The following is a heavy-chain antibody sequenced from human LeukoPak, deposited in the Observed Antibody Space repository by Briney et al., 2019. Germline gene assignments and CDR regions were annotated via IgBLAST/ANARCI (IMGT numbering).Heavy chain of an antibody. V-gene: IGHV3-33*01. CDR1: GFTFSSYG. J-gene: IGHJ4*02. D-gene: IGHD3-3*01. Sequence: GGSLRLSCAASGFTFSSYGMHWVRQAPGKGLEWVAVIWYDGSNKYYADSVKGRFPISRDNSKNTLYLQMNSLRAEDTAVYYCARDGTSIFGVVNHFDYWGQGTLVTVSS. CDR3: ARDGTSIFGVVNHFDY. CDR2: IWYDGSNK.